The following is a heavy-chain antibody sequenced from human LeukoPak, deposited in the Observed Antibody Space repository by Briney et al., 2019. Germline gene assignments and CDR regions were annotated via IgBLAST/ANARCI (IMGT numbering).Heavy chain of an antibody. D-gene: IGHD3-22*01. CDR2: INPNSGGT. V-gene: IGHV1-2*06. Sequence: ASVKVSCKASGYTFTDYYMHWVRQAPGQGLEWMGRINPNSGGTNYAQKFQGRVTMTRDTSISTAYVELSRLRSDDTAVYYCARGVLAGYDSSGYRFYNLFDPWGQGTLVTVSS. CDR3: ARGVLAGYDSSGYRFYNLFDP. J-gene: IGHJ5*02. CDR1: GYTFTDYY.